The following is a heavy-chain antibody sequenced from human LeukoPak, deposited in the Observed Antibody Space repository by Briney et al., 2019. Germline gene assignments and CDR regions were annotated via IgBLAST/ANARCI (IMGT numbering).Heavy chain of an antibody. D-gene: IGHD3-22*01. CDR2: INPSDGGA. V-gene: IGHV1-46*01. CDR3: ARKAPHDSSGWYFDL. J-gene: IGHJ2*01. CDR1: GYTFTGHY. Sequence: ASVKVSCKASGYTFTGHYIHWVRQAPGQGLEWMGIINPSDGGATYAQKFQGRVTMTRDTPTSTLYVEVSSLRSEDTAVYYCARKAPHDSSGWYFDLWGRGTLVTVSS.